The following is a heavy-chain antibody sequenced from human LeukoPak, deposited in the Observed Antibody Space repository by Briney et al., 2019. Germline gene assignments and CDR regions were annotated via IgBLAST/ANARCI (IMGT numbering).Heavy chain of an antibody. J-gene: IGHJ4*02. CDR2: IIPIFGTA. D-gene: IGHD3/OR15-3a*01. CDR3: ARRGLDYYFDY. V-gene: IGHV1-69*06. CDR1: GGTFSSYA. Sequence: SVKVSCKASGGTFSSYAISWVRQAPGQGLEWMGGIIPIFGTANYAQKFQGRVTITADKSTSTAYMELSSLRSEDTAVYYRARRGLDYYFDYWGQGTLVTVSS.